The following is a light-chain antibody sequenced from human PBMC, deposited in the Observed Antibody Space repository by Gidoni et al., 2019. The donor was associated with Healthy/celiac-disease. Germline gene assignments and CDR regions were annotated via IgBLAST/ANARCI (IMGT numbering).Light chain of an antibody. J-gene: IGKJ5*01. CDR1: QSISSY. V-gene: IGKV1-39*01. CDR2: AAA. Sequence: DIQMTQSPSALSASVGVRVTIPCRASQSISSYLNSYQQKPGKAPKLLIYAAASLQRGVPSRFSGSGSGTDVTLTISSLQPEDFATYYCQQSYSTPPITFGQGTRLEIK. CDR3: QQSYSTPPIT.